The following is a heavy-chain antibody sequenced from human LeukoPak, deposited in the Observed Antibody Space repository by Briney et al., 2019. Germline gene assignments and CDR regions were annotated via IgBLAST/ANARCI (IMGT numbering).Heavy chain of an antibody. J-gene: IGHJ4*02. Sequence: GGSLRLSCAASGFTFSSYGMHWVRQAPGKGLEWVAFIRYDGSNKYYADSVKGRFTISRDNSKNTLYQQMNSLRAEDTAVYYCARGRWLQLPFDYWGQGTLVTVSS. CDR1: GFTFSSYG. D-gene: IGHD5-24*01. CDR2: IRYDGSNK. V-gene: IGHV3-30*02. CDR3: ARGRWLQLPFDY.